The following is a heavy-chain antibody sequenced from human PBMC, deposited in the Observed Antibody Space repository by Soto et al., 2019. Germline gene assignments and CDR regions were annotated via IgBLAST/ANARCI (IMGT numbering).Heavy chain of an antibody. Sequence: GASVKVSCKASGYTFTSYYMHWVRQAPGQGLEWMEIINPSGGSTSYAQKFQGRVTMTRDTSTSTVYMELSSLRSEDTAVYYCARDGINDIVVVTATPTPYYGMDVWGQGTTVTVSS. CDR2: INPSGGST. CDR1: GYTFTSYY. CDR3: ARDGINDIVVVTATPTPYYGMDV. J-gene: IGHJ6*02. V-gene: IGHV1-46*01. D-gene: IGHD2-21*02.